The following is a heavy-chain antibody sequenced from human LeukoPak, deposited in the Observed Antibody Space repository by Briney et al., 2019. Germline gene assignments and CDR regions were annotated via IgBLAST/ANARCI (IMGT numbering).Heavy chain of an antibody. CDR1: GGSSSSGGYY. V-gene: IGHV4-31*03. CDR3: ATNRDSSGYYVDY. CDR2: IYYSGST. J-gene: IGHJ4*02. Sequence: SQTLSLTCTVAGGSSSSGGYYWSWIRQHPGKGLEWIGYIYYSGSTYYNPSLKSRVTISVDTSKNQFSLKLSSVTAADTAVYYCATNRDSSGYYVDYWGQGTLVTVSS. D-gene: IGHD3-22*01.